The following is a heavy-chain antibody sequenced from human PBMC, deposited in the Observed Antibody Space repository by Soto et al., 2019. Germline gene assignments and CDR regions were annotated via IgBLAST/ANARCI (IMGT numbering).Heavy chain of an antibody. CDR1: GFTFSSYA. D-gene: IGHD2-2*01. CDR3: AKGDRNQPAVVDY. V-gene: IGHV3-23*01. CDR2: ISGSGSST. J-gene: IGHJ4*02. Sequence: EVQLLESGGGRIQPGGSLRLSCAASGFTFSSYAMNWVRQVPGKGLQWVSGISGSGSSTYYSDSVRGRFTISRDNSRNTLYLQMSSLRVEDTALYYCAKGDRNQPAVVDYCGQGTLVTVSS.